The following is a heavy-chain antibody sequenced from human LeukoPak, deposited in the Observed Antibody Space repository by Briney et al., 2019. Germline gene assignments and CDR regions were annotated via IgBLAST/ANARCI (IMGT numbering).Heavy chain of an antibody. Sequence: GGSLRLSCAASGFTFSSYAMSWVRQAPGKGLEWVSAISGSGGSTYYADSVKGRFTISRDNSKNTLYLQMNSLRAEDTAVYYCAKDYGGNSEILDAFDIWGQGTMVTVSS. V-gene: IGHV3-23*01. CDR2: ISGSGGST. CDR3: AKDYGGNSEILDAFDI. CDR1: GFTFSSYA. J-gene: IGHJ3*02. D-gene: IGHD4-23*01.